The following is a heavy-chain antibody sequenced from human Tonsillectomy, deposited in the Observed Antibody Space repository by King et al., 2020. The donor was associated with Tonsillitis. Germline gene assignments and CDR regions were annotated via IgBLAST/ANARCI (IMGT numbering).Heavy chain of an antibody. J-gene: IGHJ5*02. V-gene: IGHV3-30*04. CDR2: ISYDGSNK. CDR1: GFTFSSYA. D-gene: IGHD6-13*01. Sequence: VQLVESGGGVVQPGRSLRLSCAASGFTFSSYAMHWVRQAPGKGLEWVAFISYDGSNKHYADSVKGRFTISRDNSKNTLYLQMNSLRAEDTAVYYCARDLRIVAAGTRWSDPRGQGTLVTVSS. CDR3: ARDLRIVAAGTRWSDP.